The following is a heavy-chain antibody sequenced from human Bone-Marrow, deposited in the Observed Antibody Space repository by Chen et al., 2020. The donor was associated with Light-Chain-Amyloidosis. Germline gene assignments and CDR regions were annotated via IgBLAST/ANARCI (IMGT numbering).Heavy chain of an antibody. J-gene: IGHJ4*02. D-gene: IGHD5-12*01. CDR1: GYTFPNYW. CDR2: IYPDDSDA. V-gene: IGHV5-51*01. Sequence: EVQLEQSGPEVKKPGESLKISCKGSGYTFPNYWIGWVRQMPGKGLEWLGVIYPDDSDARYIPSFEGHVTISADKSITTAYLQWRSLKASDTDMYYCARRRDGYNFDYWGQGTLVTVSS. CDR3: ARRRDGYNFDY.